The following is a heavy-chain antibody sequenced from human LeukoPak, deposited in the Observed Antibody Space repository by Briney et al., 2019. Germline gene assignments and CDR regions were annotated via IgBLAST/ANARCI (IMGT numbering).Heavy chain of an antibody. D-gene: IGHD3-3*01. CDR3: AREGYDFWSGYYTRDPFDI. CDR1: GFTFSSYW. J-gene: IGHJ3*02. CDR2: IKQDGSEK. V-gene: IGHV3-7*01. Sequence: GGSLRLSCAASGFTFSSYWMSWVRQAPGKGLEWVANIKQDGSEKYYVDSVKGRFTISRDNAKNSLYLQMNSLRAEDTAVYCCAREGYDFWSGYYTRDPFDIWGQGTMVTVSS.